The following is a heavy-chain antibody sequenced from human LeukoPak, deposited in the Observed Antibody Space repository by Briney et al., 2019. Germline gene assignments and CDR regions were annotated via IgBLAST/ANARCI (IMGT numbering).Heavy chain of an antibody. J-gene: IGHJ6*03. V-gene: IGHV1-69*05. Sequence: ASVKVSCKASGGTFSSYAISWVRQAPGQGLEWMGGIIPIFGTANYAQKFQGGVTITTDESTSTAYMELSSLRSEDTAVYYCARADIVVVPAAVGLDYYYYYMDVWGKGTTVTVSS. CDR1: GGTFSSYA. D-gene: IGHD2-2*01. CDR2: IIPIFGTA. CDR3: ARADIVVVPAAVGLDYYYYYMDV.